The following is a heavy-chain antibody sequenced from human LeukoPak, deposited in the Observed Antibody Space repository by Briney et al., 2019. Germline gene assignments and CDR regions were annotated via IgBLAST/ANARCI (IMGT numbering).Heavy chain of an antibody. D-gene: IGHD3-22*01. J-gene: IGHJ4*02. CDR1: GVSFSSYG. Sequence: PGGSLRLSCAASGVSFSSYGMHWVRQAPGKGLEWVAFIRYDGSDKYYADSVKGRFPISRDNSKNTLYLQMNSLTTEDTAVYYCAKGPLYYDSSGYYPEYWGQGTLVTVSS. CDR3: AKGPLYYDSSGYYPEY. V-gene: IGHV3-30*02. CDR2: IRYDGSDK.